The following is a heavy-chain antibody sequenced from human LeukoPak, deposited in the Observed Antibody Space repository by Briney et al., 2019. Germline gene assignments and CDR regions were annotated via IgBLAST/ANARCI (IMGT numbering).Heavy chain of an antibody. CDR2: IYYSGST. D-gene: IGHD3-16*02. CDR1: GGSISSSSYY. V-gene: IGHV4-39*01. CDR3: ARKIRHYDYVWGSYPFESYYFDY. Sequence: SETLSLTCTVSGGSISSSSYYWGWIRQPPGKGLEWIGSIYYSGSTYYNPSLKSRVTISVDTSKNQFSLKLSSVTAADTAVYYCARKIRHYDYVWGSYPFESYYFDYWGQGTLVTVSS. J-gene: IGHJ4*02.